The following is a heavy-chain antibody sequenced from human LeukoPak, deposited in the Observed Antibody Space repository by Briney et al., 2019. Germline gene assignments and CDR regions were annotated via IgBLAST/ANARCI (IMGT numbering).Heavy chain of an antibody. Sequence: PGGSLRLSCAASGFTFSSYGMHWVRQAPGKGLEWVAFIRYDGSNKYYADSVKGRFTISRDNSKNTLYLQMNSLRAEDTAVYYCAIPGIAAAGTGYWGQGTLVTVSS. V-gene: IGHV3-30*02. CDR1: GFTFSSYG. D-gene: IGHD6-13*01. CDR3: AIPGIAAAGTGY. J-gene: IGHJ4*02. CDR2: IRYDGSNK.